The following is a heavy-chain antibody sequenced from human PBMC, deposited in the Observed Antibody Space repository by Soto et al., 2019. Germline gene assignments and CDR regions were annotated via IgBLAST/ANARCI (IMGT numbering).Heavy chain of an antibody. CDR2: MNPNSGNT. D-gene: IGHD3-3*01. J-gene: IGHJ4*02. CDR1: GYTFTSYD. CDR3: ATWRGFWSVYDY. Sequence: GASVKVSCKASGYTFTSYDINWVRQATGQGLEWMGWMNPNSGNTGYAQKFQGRVTMTRNTSIDTAYMELSSLRSEDTAVYYCATWRGFWSVYDYWGQGTLVTVSS. V-gene: IGHV1-8*01.